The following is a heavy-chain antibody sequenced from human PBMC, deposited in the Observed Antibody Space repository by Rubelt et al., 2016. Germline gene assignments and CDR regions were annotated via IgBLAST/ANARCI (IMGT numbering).Heavy chain of an antibody. Sequence: QVHLVQSAIEVKKPGASVKISCKTSGYTFTTYGIIWVRRAPGQGLEWMGWINTYNDKTNYPQKFQGRVTITRDTSASTAYMELSSLRSEDTAVYYCARGDIVVVVAASNPLDYWGQGTLVTVSS. V-gene: IGHV1-18*01. D-gene: IGHD2-15*01. CDR2: INTYNDKT. CDR1: GYTFTTYG. CDR3: ARGDIVVVVAASNPLDY. J-gene: IGHJ4*02.